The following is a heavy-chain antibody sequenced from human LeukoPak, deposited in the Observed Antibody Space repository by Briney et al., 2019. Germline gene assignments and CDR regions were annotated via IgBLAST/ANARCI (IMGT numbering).Heavy chain of an antibody. V-gene: IGHV3-21*01. J-gene: IGHJ4*02. CDR3: ARDSGEWYYFDY. CDR1: GFTFSSYS. Sequence: GGSLRLSCAASGFTFSSYSMNWVRQAPGKGLEWVSSISSSSSYISYADSVKGRFTISRDNAKNSLYLQMSSLRAEDTAVYYCARDSGEWYYFDYWGQGTLVTVSS. CDR2: ISSSSSYI. D-gene: IGHD3-3*01.